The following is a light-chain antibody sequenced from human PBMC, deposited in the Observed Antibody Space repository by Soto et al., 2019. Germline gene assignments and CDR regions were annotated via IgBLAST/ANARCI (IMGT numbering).Light chain of an antibody. CDR3: QQSSYRVRT. Sequence: DIQMTQSPSSLSASVGDRVTITCRASQSISSYLNWYQQKPGKAPKLLIYAASSLQSGVPSRFSGSGSGTDFTLTISSLQPEDFATYYCQQSSYRVRTFGQRTKLEIK. CDR2: AAS. V-gene: IGKV1-39*01. CDR1: QSISSY. J-gene: IGKJ2*01.